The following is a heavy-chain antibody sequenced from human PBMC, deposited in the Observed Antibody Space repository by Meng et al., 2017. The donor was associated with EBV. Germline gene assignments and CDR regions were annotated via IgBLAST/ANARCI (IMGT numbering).Heavy chain of an antibody. CDR1: GYTFTAYY. Sequence: QVTLVRAGGEVKKPGTSVKGSCKASGYTFTAYYMHWVRQAPGKGLEWMGRINPNSGGTNYAQKFQGRVTMTRDTSINTAYMELSRLRSDDTAVYYCARVGIAVAGTGDYWGQGTLVTVSS. V-gene: IGHV1-2*06. CDR3: ARVGIAVAGTGDY. CDR2: INPNSGGT. D-gene: IGHD6-19*01. J-gene: IGHJ4*02.